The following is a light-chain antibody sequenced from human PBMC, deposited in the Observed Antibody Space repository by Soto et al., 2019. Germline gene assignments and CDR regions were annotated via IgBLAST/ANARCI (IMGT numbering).Light chain of an antibody. V-gene: IGLV6-57*04. CDR3: QSYDSSNHYV. CDR1: SGSVASNS. CDR2: DNN. J-gene: IGLJ1*01. Sequence: NFLLTQPHSVSESPGKTVTISCTRNSGSVASNSVHWYQRRQGRAPTPVIYDNNQRPSGVPDRFSGSIDSSSNSASLTISGLKTEDEADYYCQSYDSSNHYVFGTGTQLTVL.